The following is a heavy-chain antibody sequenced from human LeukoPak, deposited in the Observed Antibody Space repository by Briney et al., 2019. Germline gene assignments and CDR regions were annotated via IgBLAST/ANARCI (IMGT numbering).Heavy chain of an antibody. CDR2: IYYSGST. J-gene: IGHJ3*02. CDR1: GGSISSYY. V-gene: IGHV4-59*08. Sequence: SETLSLTCTVSGGSISSYYWSWIRQPPGKGLEWIGYIYYSGSTNYNPSLKSRVTISVDTSKNQFSLKLSSVTAADTAVYYCARGHYCSSTSCYAFDIWGQGTMVTVSS. CDR3: ARGHYCSSTSCYAFDI. D-gene: IGHD2-2*01.